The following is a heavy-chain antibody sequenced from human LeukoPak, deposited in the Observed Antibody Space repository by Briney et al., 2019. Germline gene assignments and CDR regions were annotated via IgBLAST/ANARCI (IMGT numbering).Heavy chain of an antibody. CDR2: ISYDGSNK. D-gene: IGHD5-12*01. CDR1: GFTFSSYG. V-gene: IGHV3-30*18. CDR3: AKGLGYSGYDYYYGMDV. J-gene: IGHJ6*04. Sequence: GRSLRLSCAASGFTFSSYGMHWVRQAPGKGLEWVAVISYDGSNKYYADSVKGRFTISRDNSKNTLYLQMNSLRAEDTAVYYCAKGLGYSGYDYYYGMDVWGKGTTVTVSP.